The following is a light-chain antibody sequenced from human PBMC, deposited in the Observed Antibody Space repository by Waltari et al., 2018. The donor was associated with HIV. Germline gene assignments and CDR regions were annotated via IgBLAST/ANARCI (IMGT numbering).Light chain of an antibody. CDR1: QSVGNQ. CDR2: DAS. Sequence: IVLTQSPATLSLSPGERAALSCRASQSVGNQLSWYQQKPGQAPRLLINDASNRAPGIPGRFSATGSGTDFTLTINSLESEDFAVYYCQQYGRSPLTFGQGTKVEIK. V-gene: IGKV3-11*01. J-gene: IGKJ1*01. CDR3: QQYGRSPLT.